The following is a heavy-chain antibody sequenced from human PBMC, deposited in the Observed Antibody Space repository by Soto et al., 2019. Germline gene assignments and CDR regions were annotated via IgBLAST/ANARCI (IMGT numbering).Heavy chain of an antibody. CDR2: IIPILRMA. V-gene: IGHV1-69*02. D-gene: IGHD3-10*01. CDR3: ATSYGSGSAHFAY. Sequence: QVQLVQSGAEVKMPGSSVKVSCTASGGTFTSYTFSWVRQVPGQGLEWMGRIIPILRMADFAQKFQGRVTINANESTSTVSMELSSLRSEDTAVYYCATSYGSGSAHFAYWGQGSLVTVS. J-gene: IGHJ4*02. CDR1: GGTFTSYT.